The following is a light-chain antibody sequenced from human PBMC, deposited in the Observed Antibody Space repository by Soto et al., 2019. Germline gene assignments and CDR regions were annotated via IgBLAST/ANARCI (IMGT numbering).Light chain of an antibody. CDR3: QQYENWPQT. J-gene: IGKJ2*01. V-gene: IGKV3-15*01. CDR1: QSVSSN. CDR2: GAS. Sequence: EIVMTQSPATLSVSPGERATLSCRASQSVSSNLAWYQQRPGQAPRLLIYGASTRATGIPARFSGSGSGTEFTLSISSLQSEDFAVYYCQQYENWPQTFGQGTKLEIK.